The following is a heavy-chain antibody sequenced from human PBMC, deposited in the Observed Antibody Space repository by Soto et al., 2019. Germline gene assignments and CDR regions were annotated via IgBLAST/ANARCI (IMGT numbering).Heavy chain of an antibody. CDR2: IKQDGSAK. CDR3: ARDIPAAMLGETVEYDYIWGSYPSGAFDI. Sequence: GGSLRLSCAASGFTFSNSWMSWVRQAPGKGLEWVANIKQDGSAKYYVDSVKGRFTISRDNAKNSLYLQMNSLRAEDTAVYYCARDIPAAMLGETVEYDYIWGSYPSGAFDIWGQGTMVTVSS. D-gene: IGHD3-16*02. V-gene: IGHV3-7*01. J-gene: IGHJ3*02. CDR1: GFTFSNSW.